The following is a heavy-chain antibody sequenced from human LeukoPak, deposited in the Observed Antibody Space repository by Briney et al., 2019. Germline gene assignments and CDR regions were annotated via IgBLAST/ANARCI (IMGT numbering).Heavy chain of an antibody. D-gene: IGHD3-9*01. CDR3: ARQASYYDVLTGNRHYYYMDV. V-gene: IGHV5-51*01. CDR2: IYPGDSDT. J-gene: IGHJ6*03. CDR1: GYSFPTYW. Sequence: GESLKISCEGSGYSFPTYWIGWVRQMPGKGLEWMGIIYPGDSDTKYSPSFQGQVAISADKSISTAYLQWSSLKASDTAIYYCARQASYYDVLTGNRHYYYMDVWGKGTTVTVS.